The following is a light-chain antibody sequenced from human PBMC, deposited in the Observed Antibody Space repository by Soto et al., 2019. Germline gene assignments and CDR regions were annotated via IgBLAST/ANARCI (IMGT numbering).Light chain of an antibody. CDR1: QSISSY. CDR3: QQSYSTPIT. CDR2: AAS. V-gene: IGKV1-39*01. Sequence: DIQMTQSPSSLSASVGDRVTITCRASQSISSYLNWYQQKPGKAPKLLIYAASSLQCGVPSRFSGSGSGTDFTLTISSLQPEDFATYYCQQSYSTPITFGQERRLEI. J-gene: IGKJ5*01.